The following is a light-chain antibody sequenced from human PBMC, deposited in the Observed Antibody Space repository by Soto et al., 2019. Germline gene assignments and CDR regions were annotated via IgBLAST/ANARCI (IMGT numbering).Light chain of an antibody. CDR1: ISDVGASNL. J-gene: IGLJ3*02. V-gene: IGLV2-14*01. CDR2: EVR. CDR3: RAYTAGTTLV. Sequence: QSALTQPASVSGSPGQSITISCSGTISDVGASNLVSWYQQHPGTAPKLLLYEVRNRPSGFSSRFSGSSSGNTASLTFSGQEPEEDGYYYCRAYTAGTTLVFGGGTKVTVL.